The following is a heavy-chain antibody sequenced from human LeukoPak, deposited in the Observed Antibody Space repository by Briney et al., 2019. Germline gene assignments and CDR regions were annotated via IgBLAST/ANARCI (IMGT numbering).Heavy chain of an antibody. D-gene: IGHD3-22*01. CDR2: ISWDGGSP. CDR1: GFTFDDYA. Sequence: PGGSLRLSCAASGFTFDDYAMHWVRQAPGKGLEWVSLISWDGGSPYYADSVKGRFTISRDNSKNSLYLQMNSLRAEETALYYCATGSYYYDSSGYYYGYDAFNIWGQGTMVTVSS. J-gene: IGHJ3*02. V-gene: IGHV3-43D*03. CDR3: ATGSYYYDSSGYYYGYDAFNI.